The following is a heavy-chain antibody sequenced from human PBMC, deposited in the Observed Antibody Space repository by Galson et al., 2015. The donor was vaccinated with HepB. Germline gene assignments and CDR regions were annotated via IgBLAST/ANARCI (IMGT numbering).Heavy chain of an antibody. CDR2: IDTAGDR. CDR1: GFTFSTYD. Sequence: SLRLSCAASGFTFSTYDMHWVRQATGKGLEWVSSIDTAGDRYYLGSVKGRFTISRESAKNSLFLQMNSLRDGDAAVYYCARGGAAAGYALDVWGQGTKVTVSS. V-gene: IGHV3-13*04. D-gene: IGHD6-13*01. CDR3: ARGGAAAGYALDV. J-gene: IGHJ3*01.